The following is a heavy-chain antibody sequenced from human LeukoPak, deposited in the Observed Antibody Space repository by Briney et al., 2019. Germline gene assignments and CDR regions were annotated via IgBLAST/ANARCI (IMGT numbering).Heavy chain of an antibody. D-gene: IGHD4/OR15-4a*01. CDR2: TYHSGST. Sequence: SETLSLTCAVSGGSISSGGYSWSWIRQPPGKGLEWIGYTYHSGSTYYIPSLKSRVTISGDRSKNQFSLKLSSVTAADTAVYYCARERTILHAFDIWGQGTMVTVSS. CDR3: ARERTILHAFDI. CDR1: GGSISSGGYS. V-gene: IGHV4-30-2*01. J-gene: IGHJ3*02.